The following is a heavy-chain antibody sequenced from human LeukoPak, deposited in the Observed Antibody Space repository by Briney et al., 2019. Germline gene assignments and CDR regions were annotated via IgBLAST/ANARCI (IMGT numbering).Heavy chain of an antibody. D-gene: IGHD6-13*01. Sequence: ASVKVSCKASGYSFTGYYMHWVRQAPGQGLEWMGRINPNSGGTNYAQKFQGRITMTRDTSISTAYMELSRLSSDDTAVYFCARVMSGHSWYLDYWGQGTLVTVSS. CDR3: ARVMSGHSWYLDY. J-gene: IGHJ4*02. CDR1: GYSFTGYY. V-gene: IGHV1-2*06. CDR2: INPNSGGT.